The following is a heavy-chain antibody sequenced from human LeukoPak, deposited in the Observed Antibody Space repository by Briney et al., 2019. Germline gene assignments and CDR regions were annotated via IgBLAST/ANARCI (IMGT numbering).Heavy chain of an antibody. CDR3: ARAPGGIVVVPAATDYFDY. D-gene: IGHD2-2*01. Sequence: SETLSLTCAVYGGSFSGYYWSWIRQPPGKGLEWIGERNHSGSTNYNPSLKSRVTISVDTSKNQFSLKLSSVTAADTAVYYCARAPGGIVVVPAATDYFDYWGQGTLVTVSS. J-gene: IGHJ4*02. CDR2: RNHSGST. V-gene: IGHV4-34*01. CDR1: GGSFSGYY.